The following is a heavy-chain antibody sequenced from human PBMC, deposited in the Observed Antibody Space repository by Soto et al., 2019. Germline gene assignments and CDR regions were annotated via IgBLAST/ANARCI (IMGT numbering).Heavy chain of an antibody. J-gene: IGHJ4*02. V-gene: IGHV3-48*01. D-gene: IGHD3-22*01. CDR1: GFTFTTYS. CDR3: ARDGYSYDSSGYYNAFDY. Sequence: EVQLVESGGGLVQPGGSLRLSCAASGFTFTTYSMNWVRQTPGKGLEWISFISSSSNTIYYAASVEGRFTISRDNAKNSLYLQMNSLRAEDTAVYYCARDGYSYDSSGYYNAFDYWGQGILVTVSS. CDR2: ISSSSNTI.